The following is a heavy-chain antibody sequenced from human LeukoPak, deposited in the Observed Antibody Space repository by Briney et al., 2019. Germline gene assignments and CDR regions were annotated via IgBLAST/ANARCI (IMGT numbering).Heavy chain of an antibody. CDR3: AGVPYCSSTSCYDGWFDP. J-gene: IGHJ5*02. D-gene: IGHD2-2*01. V-gene: IGHV4-39*07. CDR2: IYYSGST. CDR1: GGSISSSSDY. Sequence: PSETLSLTCTVSGGSISSSSDYWGWIRQPPGKGLEWIGSIYYSGSTYYNPSLKSRVTISVDTSKNQFSLKLSSVTAADTAVYYCAGVPYCSSTSCYDGWFDPWGQGTLVTVSS.